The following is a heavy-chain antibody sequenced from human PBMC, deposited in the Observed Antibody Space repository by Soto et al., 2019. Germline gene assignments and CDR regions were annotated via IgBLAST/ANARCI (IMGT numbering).Heavy chain of an antibody. V-gene: IGHV1-46*01. CDR2: INPSGGST. CDR3: ARAKYDFWSGYSTYYYYGMEV. Sequence: ASVKVSCKASGYTFTSYYMHWVRQAPGQGLEWMGIINPSGGSTSYAQKFQGRVTMTRDTSTSTVYMELSSLRSEDTAVYYCARAKYDFWSGYSTYYYYGMEVWGQGTTVTVSS. CDR1: GYTFTSYY. J-gene: IGHJ6*01. D-gene: IGHD3-3*01.